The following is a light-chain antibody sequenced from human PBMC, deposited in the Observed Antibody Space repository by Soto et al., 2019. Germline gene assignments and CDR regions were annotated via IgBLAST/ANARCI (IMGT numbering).Light chain of an antibody. CDR2: EVT. CDR1: SSDVGYYTY. CDR3: TSYTATSTDV. V-gene: IGLV2-14*01. J-gene: IGLJ1*01. Sequence: QSVLTQPASVSGSPGQSITISCTGTSSDVGYYTYVSWFQQHPGKAPKLMIYEVTNRPSGVSNRFSASKSGNTASLTISGLQAEDEADYYCTSYTATSTDVFGTGTKLTVL.